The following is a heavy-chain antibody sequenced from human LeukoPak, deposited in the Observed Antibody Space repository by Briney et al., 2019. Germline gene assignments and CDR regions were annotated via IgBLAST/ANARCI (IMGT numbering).Heavy chain of an antibody. D-gene: IGHD3-10*01. V-gene: IGHV3-21*01. CDR1: GFTFSSYS. Sequence: PGGSLRLSCAASGFTFSSYSTNWVRQAPGKGLEWVSSISSSSSYIYYADSVKGRFTISRDNAKNSLYLQMNSLRAEDTAVYYCARDFDYYGSGSYYDYWGQGTLVTVSS. CDR3: ARDFDYYGSGSYYDY. CDR2: ISSSSSYI. J-gene: IGHJ4*02.